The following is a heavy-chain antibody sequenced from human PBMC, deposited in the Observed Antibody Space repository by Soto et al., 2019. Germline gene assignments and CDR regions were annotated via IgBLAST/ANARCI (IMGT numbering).Heavy chain of an antibody. V-gene: IGHV4-39*01. CDR3: ARQFWSGYYYFDY. Sequence: PLETLSLTCTVSGGSISSSSYYWGWIRQPPGKGLEWIGSVYYSGSTYYNPSLKSRVTISVDTSKNQFSLKLSSVTAADTAVYYCARQFWSGYYYFDYWGQGTLVTV. CDR1: GGSISSSSYY. D-gene: IGHD3-3*01. CDR2: VYYSGST. J-gene: IGHJ4*02.